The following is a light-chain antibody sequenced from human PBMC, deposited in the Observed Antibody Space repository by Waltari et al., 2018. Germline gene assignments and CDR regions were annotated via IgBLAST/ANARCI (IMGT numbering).Light chain of an antibody. CDR2: WAS. CDR1: QSVLYSANNKYY. V-gene: IGKV4-1*01. CDR3: QQYYSSPRT. J-gene: IGKJ1*01. Sequence: DIVMTQSPDSLAVSLGERATINCKPSQSVLYSANNKYYLAWYQHKPGQPPKLLIYWASIRESGVPDRFSGSGSGTDFTLTISSLQAEDVAVYYCQQYYSSPRTFGQGTKVGIK.